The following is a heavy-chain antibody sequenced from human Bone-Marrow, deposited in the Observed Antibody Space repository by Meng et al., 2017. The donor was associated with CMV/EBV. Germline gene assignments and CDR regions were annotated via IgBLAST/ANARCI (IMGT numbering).Heavy chain of an antibody. Sequence: GGSLRLSCAASGFTFDDYTMHWVRQAPGKGLEWVSLISWDGGSTYYADSVKGRFTISRDNAKSSLYLQMDSLRVEDTAIYFCARGPRGGENWFVSWGQGTLVTVSS. CDR3: ARGPRGGENWFVS. CDR1: GFTFDDYT. J-gene: IGHJ5*01. D-gene: IGHD3-10*01. CDR2: ISWDGGST. V-gene: IGHV3-43*01.